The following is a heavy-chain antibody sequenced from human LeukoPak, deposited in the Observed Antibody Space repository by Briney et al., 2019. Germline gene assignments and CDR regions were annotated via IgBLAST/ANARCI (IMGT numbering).Heavy chain of an antibody. V-gene: IGHV3-21*01. CDR2: ISSSGHNT. Sequence: GGTLRLSCAASGFTFSNYGMNWVRQAPGKGLEWVSAISSSGHNTYYADSVKGRFTISRDNAKNSLYLQMNSLRAEDTAVYYCARDPNNWNYKTLHLTDYWGQGTLVTVSS. D-gene: IGHD1-7*01. CDR3: ARDPNNWNYKTLHLTDY. CDR1: GFTFSNYG. J-gene: IGHJ4*02.